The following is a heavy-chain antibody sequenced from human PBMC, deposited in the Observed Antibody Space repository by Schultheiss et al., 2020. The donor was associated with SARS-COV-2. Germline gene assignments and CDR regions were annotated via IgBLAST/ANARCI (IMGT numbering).Heavy chain of an antibody. D-gene: IGHD2-2*02. CDR2: IYYSGST. V-gene: IGHV4-59*12. J-gene: IGHJ6*02. Sequence: SQTLSLTCTVSGGSISSYYWSWIRQPPGKGLEWIGYIYYSGSTNYNPSLKSRVTMSVDTSKNQFSLKLSSVTAADTAVYYCARGRGCSSTSCYIGYYYYYGMDVWGQGTTVTVSS. CDR3: ARGRGCSSTSCYIGYYYYYGMDV. CDR1: GGSISSYY.